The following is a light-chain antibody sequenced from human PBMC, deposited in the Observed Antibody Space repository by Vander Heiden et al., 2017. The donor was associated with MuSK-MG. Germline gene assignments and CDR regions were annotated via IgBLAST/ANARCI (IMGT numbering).Light chain of an antibody. CDR1: QSVLYSSNNKNY. J-gene: IGKJ3*01. CDR2: WAS. V-gene: IGKV4-1*01. Sequence: DIVMTQSPDSLAVSLGERATINCKSSQSVLYSSNNKNYLAWYQQKPGQPPKLLIYWASTRESGVPDRFSGSGSGTDFTLTISSLQAEDVAVYYCQQYDSTAFTFGHGTKVDIK. CDR3: QQYDSTAFT.